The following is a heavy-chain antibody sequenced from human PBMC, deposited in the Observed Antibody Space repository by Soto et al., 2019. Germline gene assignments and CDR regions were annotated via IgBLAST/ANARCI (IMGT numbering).Heavy chain of an antibody. CDR3: ARSSGGNFGIIIEGNNWFAP. J-gene: IGHJ5*02. D-gene: IGHD1-26*01. Sequence: QLVQSGCEVKQPGASVKVSCKAPRDTFTSYYINWVRQAPGQGLEWMGVINPHGGSTAYAQKFKGRVTLTRDTSASTVYMEVSSLTSEDTAMYYCARSSGGNFGIIIEGNNWFAPWGQGTLVTVSS. CDR1: RDTFTSYY. CDR2: INPHGGST. V-gene: IGHV1-46*01.